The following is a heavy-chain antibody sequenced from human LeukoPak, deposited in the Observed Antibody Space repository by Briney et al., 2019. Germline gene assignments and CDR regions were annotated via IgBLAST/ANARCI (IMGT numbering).Heavy chain of an antibody. CDR3: ARDDGRRDAFDI. CDR1: GFTVSSNY. Sequence: GGSLSLSCAASGFTVSSNYMSWVRQAPGKGLEWVSVIYSGGSTYYADSVKGRFTISRDNSKNTLYLQMNSLRAEDTAVYYCARDDGRRDAFDIWGQGTMVTVSS. CDR2: IYSGGST. V-gene: IGHV3-53*01. D-gene: IGHD5-24*01. J-gene: IGHJ3*02.